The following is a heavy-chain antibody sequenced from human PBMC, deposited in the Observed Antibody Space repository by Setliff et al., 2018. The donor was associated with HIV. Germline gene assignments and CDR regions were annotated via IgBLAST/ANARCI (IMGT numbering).Heavy chain of an antibody. CDR3: ARDREESLWFGDLKYMDV. V-gene: IGHV3-33*01. CDR1: GFTFSSYG. Sequence: GGSLRLSCAASGFTFSSYGMHWVRQPPGKGLEWVAGLWYDGSEKHFVDSVKGRFTISRDNSKNTVYLQMNSLRAEDTAVYYCARDREESLWFGDLKYMDVWGKGTTVTVSS. D-gene: IGHD3-10*01. CDR2: LWYDGSEK. J-gene: IGHJ6*03.